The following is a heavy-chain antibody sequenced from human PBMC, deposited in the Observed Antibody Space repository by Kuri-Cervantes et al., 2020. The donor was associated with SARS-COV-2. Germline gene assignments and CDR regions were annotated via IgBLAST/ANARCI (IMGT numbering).Heavy chain of an antibody. CDR1: GFTSDDYG. D-gene: IGHD1-1*01. Sequence: GESLKISCAASGFTSDDYGMSWVRQAPGKGLEWVSGINWNGGSTGYADSVKGRFTISRDNSKHTLYLQMNSLRAEDTAVYYCAKVPISETKYFQHWGQGTLVTVSS. V-gene: IGHV3-20*04. CDR2: INWNGGST. CDR3: AKVPISETKYFQH. J-gene: IGHJ1*01.